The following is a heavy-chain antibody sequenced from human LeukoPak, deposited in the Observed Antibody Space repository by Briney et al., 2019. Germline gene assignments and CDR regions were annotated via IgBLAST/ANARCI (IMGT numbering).Heavy chain of an antibody. D-gene: IGHD3-22*01. CDR2: IYYSGST. J-gene: IGHJ4*02. CDR3: ARSSEGYYDSSGHDY. CDR1: GGSISSSSYY. Sequence: SETLSLTCTVSGGSISSSSYYWGWIRQPPGKGLEWIGSIYYSGSTYYNPSPKSRVTLSVDTSKNQFSLKLSSVTAADTAVYYCARSSEGYYDSSGHDYWGQGTLVTVSS. V-gene: IGHV4-39*01.